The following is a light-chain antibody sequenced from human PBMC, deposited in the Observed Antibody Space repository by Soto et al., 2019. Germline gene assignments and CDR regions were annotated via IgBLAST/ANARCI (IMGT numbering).Light chain of an antibody. CDR1: QSLLHSNGYNY. CDR3: MQTLQTPWT. V-gene: IGKV2-28*01. J-gene: IGKJ1*01. Sequence: DIVLTQSPLSLPVTPGEPASISCRSSQSLLHSNGYNYLGWYLQKPGQSPQVLIYLRSNRASGVPDRCSGSGSGTDFTLKISRVEAEDVGVYYCMQTLQTPWTFGQGTKVEIK. CDR2: LRS.